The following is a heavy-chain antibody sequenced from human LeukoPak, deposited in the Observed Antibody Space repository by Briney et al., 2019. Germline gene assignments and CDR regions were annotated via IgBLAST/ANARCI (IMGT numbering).Heavy chain of an antibody. CDR2: IYYSGST. Sequence: SETLSLTCTVSGGSISSNDYYWGWIRQPPARELEWIGNIYYSGSTFYNPSLKSRVTISVDTSKNQFSLKLSSVTAADTAVYCCARFMVRGLIVDYWGQGTLVTVSS. D-gene: IGHD3-10*01. CDR3: ARFMVRGLIVDY. J-gene: IGHJ4*02. CDR1: GGSISSNDYY. V-gene: IGHV4-39*01.